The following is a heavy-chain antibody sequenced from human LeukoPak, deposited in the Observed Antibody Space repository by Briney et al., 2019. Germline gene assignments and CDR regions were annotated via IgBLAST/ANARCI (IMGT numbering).Heavy chain of an antibody. CDR2: IYSGGST. J-gene: IGHJ4*02. CDR1: EFSVGSNY. CDR3: ARDNGLGATVDFDY. Sequence: GGSLRLSCAASEFSVGSNYMSWVRQAPGKGLEWVSVIYSGGSTYYADSVKGRFTISRDNSKNTLYLQMNSVRAEDTAVYYCARDNGLGATVDFDYWGQGTLVTVSS. V-gene: IGHV3-66*01. D-gene: IGHD1-26*01.